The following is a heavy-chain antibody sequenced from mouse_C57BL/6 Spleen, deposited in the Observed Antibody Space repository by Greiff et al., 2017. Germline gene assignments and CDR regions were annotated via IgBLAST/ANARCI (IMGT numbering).Heavy chain of an antibody. Sequence: EVKVVESGGGLVKPGGSLKLSCAASGFTFSDYGMHWVRQAPEKGLEWVAYISSGSSTIYYADTVKGRFTISRDNAKNTLFLQMTSLRSEDTAMYYCARQRFSYFDYWGQGTTLTVSS. CDR3: ARQRFSYFDY. CDR2: ISSGSSTI. V-gene: IGHV5-17*01. CDR1: GFTFSDYG. J-gene: IGHJ2*01.